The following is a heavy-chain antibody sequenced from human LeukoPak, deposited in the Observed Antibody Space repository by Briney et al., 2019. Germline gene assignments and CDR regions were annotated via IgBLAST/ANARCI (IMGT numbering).Heavy chain of an antibody. CDR3: ARDRTYYYDSTPGY. D-gene: IGHD3-22*01. CDR2: ISSSGSTI. CDR1: GFTFSSYS. V-gene: IGHV3-48*04. J-gene: IGHJ4*02. Sequence: PGGSLRLSCAASGFTFSSYSMNWVRQAPGKGLEWVSYISSSGSTIYYADSVKGRFTISRDNAKNSLYLQMNSLRAEDTAVYYCARDRTYYYDSTPGYWGQGTLVTVSS.